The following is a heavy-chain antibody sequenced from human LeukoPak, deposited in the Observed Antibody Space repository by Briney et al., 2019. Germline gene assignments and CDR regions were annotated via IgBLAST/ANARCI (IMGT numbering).Heavy chain of an antibody. J-gene: IGHJ4*02. CDR3: ARSGLSGYDTFFDY. Sequence: GGSLRLSCAASGFTFSSYNINWVRQAPGKGLEWVSSISSSSSYIYYADSLKGRFTISRDNAKNSLYLQMNSLRAEDTAVYYCARSGLSGYDTFFDYWGQGTLVTVSS. CDR1: GFTFSSYN. V-gene: IGHV3-21*01. CDR2: ISSSSSYI. D-gene: IGHD5-12*01.